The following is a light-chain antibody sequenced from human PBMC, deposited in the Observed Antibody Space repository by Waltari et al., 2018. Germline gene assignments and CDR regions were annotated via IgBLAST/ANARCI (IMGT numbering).Light chain of an antibody. V-gene: IGKV3-11*01. CDR1: QSVGRY. CDR3: QQRSSLT. Sequence: IVLTQSPATLSLFPGERATLSCRASQSVGRYLAWYQHKPGQAPRRLIYDASDRATGIPARFSGSGSGTDFTLTISSLEPEDFAVYYCQQRSSLTFGGGTKVEIK. J-gene: IGKJ4*01. CDR2: DAS.